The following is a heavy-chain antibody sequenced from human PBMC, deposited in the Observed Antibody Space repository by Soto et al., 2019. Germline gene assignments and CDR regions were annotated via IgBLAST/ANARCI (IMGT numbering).Heavy chain of an antibody. J-gene: IGHJ3*02. CDR1: GFTFSTYV. CDR3: AKDQYQQGAFDI. CDR2: ISYDGSHE. Sequence: PGGSLRLSCAASGFTFSTYVMHWVCQAPGKGLECVAVISYDGSHEYYADSVKGRFTISRDNSKNTLYLQMNSLRAEDTAVYYCAKDQYQQGAFDIWGQGTMVTVSS. V-gene: IGHV3-30*18. D-gene: IGHD2-2*01.